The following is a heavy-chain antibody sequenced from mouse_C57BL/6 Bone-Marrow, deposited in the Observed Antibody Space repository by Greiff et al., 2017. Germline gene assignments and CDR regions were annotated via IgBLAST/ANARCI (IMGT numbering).Heavy chain of an antibody. CDR1: GFTFSSYA. CDR2: ISDGGSYT. V-gene: IGHV5-4*01. Sequence: EVMLVESGGGLVKPGGSLKLSCAASGFTFSSYAMSWVRQTPEKRLEWVATISDGGSYTYYPDNVKGRFTFSRDNAKNNLYLQMIHLKSEVTAMYYCAIDSFYGGYYSHFDYWGQGTTLTVSS. CDR3: AIDSFYGGYYSHFDY. D-gene: IGHD2-3*01. J-gene: IGHJ2*01.